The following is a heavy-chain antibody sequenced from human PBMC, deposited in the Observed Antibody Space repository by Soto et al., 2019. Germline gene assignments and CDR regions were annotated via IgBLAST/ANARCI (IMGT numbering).Heavy chain of an antibody. Sequence: PGGSLRLSCAASGFTFSSYAMHWVRQAPGKGLEWVAVISYDGSNKYYADSVKGRFTISRDNSKNTLYLQMNSLRAEDTAVYYCARGPGYCSGGSCYFYFDYWGQGTLVTVSS. CDR2: ISYDGSNK. CDR1: GFTFSSYA. D-gene: IGHD2-15*01. J-gene: IGHJ4*02. CDR3: ARGPGYCSGGSCYFYFDY. V-gene: IGHV3-30-3*01.